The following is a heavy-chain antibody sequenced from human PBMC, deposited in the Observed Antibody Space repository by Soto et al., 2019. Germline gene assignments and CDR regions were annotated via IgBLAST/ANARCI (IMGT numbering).Heavy chain of an antibody. CDR2: ISSSGSTI. V-gene: IGHV3-48*03. CDR1: GFTFSSYE. Sequence: LRLSCAASGFTFSSYEMNWVRQAPGKGLEWVSYISSSGSTIYYADSVKGRFTISRDNAKNSLYLQMNSLRAEDTAVYYCASMVAAAGIYYYYYGMDVWGQGTTVTVSS. J-gene: IGHJ6*02. D-gene: IGHD6-13*01. CDR3: ASMVAAAGIYYYYYGMDV.